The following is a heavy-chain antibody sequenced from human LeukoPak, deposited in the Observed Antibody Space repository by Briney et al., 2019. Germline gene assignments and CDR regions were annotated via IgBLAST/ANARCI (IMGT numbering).Heavy chain of an antibody. V-gene: IGHV4-59*01. CDR1: GGSIRRYY. CDR2: IYYSGST. CDR3: ARVYGYTLSGAFDI. Sequence: SETLSLTCTVSGGSIRRYYWSWIRQPPGKGLEWIGYIYYSGSTNYNPSLKSRVTISVDTSKNQVSLKLSSVTAADTAVYYCARVYGYTLSGAFDIWGQGTMVTVSS. D-gene: IGHD5-24*01. J-gene: IGHJ3*02.